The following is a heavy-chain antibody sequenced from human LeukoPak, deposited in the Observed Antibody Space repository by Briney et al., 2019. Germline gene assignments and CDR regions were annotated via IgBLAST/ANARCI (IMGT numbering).Heavy chain of an antibody. CDR2: VYYRGNA. CDR3: ARLPYYYDRSGYSYWYFDL. CDR1: RGSIFSSEYY. D-gene: IGHD3-22*01. V-gene: IGHV4-39*01. Sequence: SETLSLTCTVSRGSIFSSEYYWGWVRQPPGKGLEWLASVYYRGNAYYNPSLKSRLTISVDTSRTRFSLKLTSVTAADTAVYYCARLPYYYDRSGYSYWYFDLWGRGTLVTVSS. J-gene: IGHJ2*01.